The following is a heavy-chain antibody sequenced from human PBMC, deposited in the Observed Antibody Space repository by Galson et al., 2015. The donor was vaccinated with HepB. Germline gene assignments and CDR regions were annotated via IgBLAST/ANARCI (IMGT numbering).Heavy chain of an antibody. J-gene: IGHJ4*02. Sequence: SVKVSCKASGYTFTGYYMHWVRQAPGQGLEWMGWTNPNSGGTNYAQKFQGRVTMTRDTSISTAYMELSRLRSDDTAVYYCARDTVVGATSGYFDYWGQGTLVTVSS. D-gene: IGHD1-26*01. V-gene: IGHV1-2*02. CDR1: GYTFTGYY. CDR2: TNPNSGGT. CDR3: ARDTVVGATSGYFDY.